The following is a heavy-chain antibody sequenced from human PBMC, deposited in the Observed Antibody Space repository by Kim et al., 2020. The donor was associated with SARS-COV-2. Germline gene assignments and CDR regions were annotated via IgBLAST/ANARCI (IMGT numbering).Heavy chain of an antibody. CDR3: ASPSAVAGEGYFHYGMDV. CDR2: INTNTGNP. J-gene: IGHJ6*02. D-gene: IGHD6-19*01. Sequence: ASVKVSCRASGYTFTSSAINWVRQAPGQGLEWMGLINTNTGNPTYAQDFTGRFVFSLDTSVSTAYLQISSLKAEDTAVYYCASPSAVAGEGYFHYGMDVWGQGTTITVSS. CDR1: GYTFTSSA. V-gene: IGHV7-4-1*02.